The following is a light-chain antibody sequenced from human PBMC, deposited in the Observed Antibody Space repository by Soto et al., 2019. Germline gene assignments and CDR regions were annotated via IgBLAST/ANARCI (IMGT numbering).Light chain of an antibody. CDR1: QSVSRY. V-gene: IGKV3-11*01. J-gene: IGKJ2*01. Sequence: EIVLTQSPATLSLSPGERATLSCRASQSVSRYLAWYQQKPGQAPRLLIYDASNRSTGIPARFRGSGSGTDFTLTISSLEPEDFAVYYCQQRSNWPTFGQGTKLEIK. CDR2: DAS. CDR3: QQRSNWPT.